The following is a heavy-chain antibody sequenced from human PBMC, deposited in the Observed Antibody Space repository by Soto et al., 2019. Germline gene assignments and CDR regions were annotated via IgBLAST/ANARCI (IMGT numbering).Heavy chain of an antibody. CDR2: IYHSGST. J-gene: IGHJ4*02. CDR3: ARVEALIPSLGYFDS. D-gene: IGHD3-16*01. V-gene: IGHV4-31*11. Sequence: QVQLRESGPGLVKPSQTLSLTCDVSGGSIRRSDYYWSWVRQFPGRGLEWIGYIYHSGSTFYNPSLMSRGVISVDTSRNQFSLSLTSVTAADTAVYYCARVEALIPSLGYFDSWGQGIRVTVTS. CDR1: GGSIRRSDYY.